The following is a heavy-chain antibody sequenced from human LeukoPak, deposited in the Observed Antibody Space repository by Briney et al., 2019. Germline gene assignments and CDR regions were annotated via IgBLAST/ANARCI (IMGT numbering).Heavy chain of an antibody. D-gene: IGHD3-3*01. CDR3: AKDRAIFGVVWAFDI. CDR2: ISSSSSYI. V-gene: IGHV3-21*01. Sequence: PGGSLRLSCAASGFTFSSYSMNWVRQAPGKGLEWVSSISSSSSYIYYADSVKGRFTISRDNSKNTLYLQMNSLRAEDTAVYYCAKDRAIFGVVWAFDIWGQGTMVTVSS. J-gene: IGHJ3*02. CDR1: GFTFSSYS.